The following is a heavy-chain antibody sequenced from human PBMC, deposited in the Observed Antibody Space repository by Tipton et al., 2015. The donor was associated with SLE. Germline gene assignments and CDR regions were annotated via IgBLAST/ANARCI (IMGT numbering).Heavy chain of an antibody. Sequence: SLRLSCSASGFTFSSYAMHWVRQAPGKGLEYVSAISSNGGSTYYADSVKGRFTISRDNSKNTLYLQMNSLRAEDTAVYYCARALVQSPYYFDYWGQGTLVTVSS. J-gene: IGHJ4*02. CDR2: ISSNGGST. CDR1: GFTFSSYA. V-gene: IGHV3-64*04. CDR3: ARALVQSPYYFDY. D-gene: IGHD2-2*01.